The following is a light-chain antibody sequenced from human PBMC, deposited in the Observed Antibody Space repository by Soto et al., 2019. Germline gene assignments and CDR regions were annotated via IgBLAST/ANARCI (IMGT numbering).Light chain of an antibody. Sequence: QSVLTQPASVSGSPGQSITISCTGTSSDVGSYNLVSWYQQHPGKAPKLMIYEVSKRHSGVSNRFSGSKSGNTASLTISGLQAEDEADYYCCSYAGSSTLIFGTGTKLTVL. CDR2: EVS. V-gene: IGLV2-23*02. CDR1: SSDVGSYNL. J-gene: IGLJ1*01. CDR3: CSYAGSSTLI.